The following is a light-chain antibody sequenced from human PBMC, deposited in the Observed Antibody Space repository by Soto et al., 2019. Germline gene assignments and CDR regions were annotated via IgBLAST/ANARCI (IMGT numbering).Light chain of an antibody. CDR3: QQHNYWPS. CDR2: GAS. J-gene: IGKJ2*01. Sequence: EIVMTQSPATLSVAPGERATLSCRASQSVSSNLAWYQQKPGQAPRLLLYGASTRATGIPGRFSGSGSGTDFTVNISSLQSEDFAVYYCQQHNYWPSFGQGTKLEIK. CDR1: QSVSSN. V-gene: IGKV3-15*01.